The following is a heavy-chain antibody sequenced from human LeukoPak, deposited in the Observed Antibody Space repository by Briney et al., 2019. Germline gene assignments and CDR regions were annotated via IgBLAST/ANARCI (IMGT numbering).Heavy chain of an antibody. Sequence: PSETLSLTCTVSGGSISSYYWSWIRQPPGKGLEWIGYIYYSGSTNYNPSLKSRVTISVDTSKNQFSLRLSSVTAADTAVYYCARVGSSSWSSFDYWGQGTLVTVSS. CDR2: IYYSGST. D-gene: IGHD6-13*01. V-gene: IGHV4-59*12. J-gene: IGHJ4*02. CDR3: ARVGSSSWSSFDY. CDR1: GGSISSYY.